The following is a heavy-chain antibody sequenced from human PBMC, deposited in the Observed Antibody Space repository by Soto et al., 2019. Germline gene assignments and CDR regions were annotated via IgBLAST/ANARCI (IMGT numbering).Heavy chain of an antibody. CDR3: ARVAGNYYYGMDV. V-gene: IGHV4-34*01. D-gene: IGHD3-10*01. J-gene: IGHJ6*02. Sequence: SETLSLTCAVYGGSFSGYYWSWIRQPPGKGLEWIGEINHSGSTNYNPSLQSRVTISVDTSKNQFSLKLSSVTAADTAVYYCARVAGNYYYGMDVWGQGTTVT. CDR1: GGSFSGYY. CDR2: INHSGST.